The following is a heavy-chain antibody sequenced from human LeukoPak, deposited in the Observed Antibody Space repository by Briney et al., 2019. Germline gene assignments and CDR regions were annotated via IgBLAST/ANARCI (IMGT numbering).Heavy chain of an antibody. V-gene: IGHV3-21*06. J-gene: IGHJ5*02. CDR1: GFTFSYYS. CDR2: ISSSSSYI. Sequence: EGSLRLSCAASGFTFSYYSMKWVRQAPGKGLECVSSISSSSSYIYYADSVKGRFTISRDNAKNSLYLQMNSLRAEDAAIYYCARGGTYGDYVGSWGQGILVTVSS. D-gene: IGHD4-17*01. CDR3: ARGGTYGDYVGS.